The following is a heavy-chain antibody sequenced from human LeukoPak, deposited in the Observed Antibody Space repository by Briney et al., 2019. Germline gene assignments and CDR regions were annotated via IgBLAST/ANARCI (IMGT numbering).Heavy chain of an antibody. D-gene: IGHD3-16*01. CDR2: IRYDGSNK. CDR3: AKDTYDYANY. V-gene: IGHV3-30*02. J-gene: IGHJ4*02. CDR1: GFTFSSYG. Sequence: PGGSLRLSCAASGFTFSSYGMHWVRQAPGKGLEWVTFIRYDGSNKYYADSVKGRFTISRDNSKNTLYLQMNSLRAEDTAVYYCAKDTYDYANYWGQGTLVTVSS.